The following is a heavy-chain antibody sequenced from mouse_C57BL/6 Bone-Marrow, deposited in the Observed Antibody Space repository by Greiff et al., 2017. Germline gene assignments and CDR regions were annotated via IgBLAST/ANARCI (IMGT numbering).Heavy chain of an antibody. CDR3: ARGDSGGFAY. V-gene: IGHV1-42*01. D-gene: IGHD1-3*01. J-gene: IGHJ3*01. CDR2: INPSTGGT. CDR1: GYSFTGYY. Sequence: EVQLQQSGPELVKPGASVKISCKASGYSFTGYYMNWVKQSPEKSLEWIREINPSTGGTTYNQKFKAKATLTVDKSSSTAYMQLKSLTSEDSAVYYCARGDSGGFAYWGQGTLVTVSA.